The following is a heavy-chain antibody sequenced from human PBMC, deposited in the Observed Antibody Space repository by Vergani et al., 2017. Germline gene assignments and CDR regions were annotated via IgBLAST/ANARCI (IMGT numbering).Heavy chain of an antibody. D-gene: IGHD5-12*01. Sequence: QVQLQQWGAGLLKPSETLSLTCAVYGGSFSGHSWNWIRQPPGKGLEWIGYIYYSGSTSYNPSLKSRVTISVDTSKNQFSLKLSSVTAADTAVYYCARLLVDMEAFEIWGQGTMVTVSS. CDR2: IYYSGST. V-gene: IGHV4-34*11. J-gene: IGHJ3*02. CDR3: ARLLVDMEAFEI. CDR1: GGSFSGHS.